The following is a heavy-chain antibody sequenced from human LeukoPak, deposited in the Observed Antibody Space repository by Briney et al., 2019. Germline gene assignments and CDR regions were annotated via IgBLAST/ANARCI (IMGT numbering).Heavy chain of an antibody. CDR3: ARLGVAGTAADY. D-gene: IGHD6-19*01. CDR1: GYSFTDCW. CDR2: IYPGDPDT. J-gene: IGHJ4*02. Sequence: GESLKISCKGSGYSFTDCWIGWVRQMPGKGLEWMGMIYPGDPDTRYGPSVQGQVTISADTSITTVYLQWSSLRASDTAIYYCARLGVAGTAADYWGQGSLVTVSS. V-gene: IGHV5-51*01.